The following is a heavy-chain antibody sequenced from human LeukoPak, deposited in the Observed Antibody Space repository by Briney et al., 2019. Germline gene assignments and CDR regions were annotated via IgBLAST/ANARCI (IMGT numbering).Heavy chain of an antibody. CDR2: INSYGTNT. J-gene: IGHJ4*02. V-gene: IGHV3-23*01. D-gene: IGHD6-19*01. Sequence: GGSLRLSCAASGFAFSNYAMSWVRQAPGKGLEWVSAINSYGTNTYDAASVKGRFTISRDNSNNTLFLQMNRLRAEDTAVYYCAKRVSGRYSSGWYFDDWGRGTLVTVSS. CDR1: GFAFSNYA. CDR3: AKRVSGRYSSGWYFDD.